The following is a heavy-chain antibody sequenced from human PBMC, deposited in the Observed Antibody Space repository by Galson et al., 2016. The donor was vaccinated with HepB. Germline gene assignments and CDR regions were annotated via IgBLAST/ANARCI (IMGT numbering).Heavy chain of an antibody. CDR1: GDSIISSSYF. CDR2: VAKSDNA. V-gene: IGHV4-39*01. CDR3: VTQRGLQLWYFA. D-gene: IGHD5-18*01. Sequence: ETLSLTCSVSGDSIISSSYFWGWIRQPPGKGLEWLGTVAKSDNAYYNPSVKSRVNISVDTSKDQISLKLSSVTAADTAVYYCVTQRGLQLWYFAWGQGTLVTVSS. J-gene: IGHJ5*02.